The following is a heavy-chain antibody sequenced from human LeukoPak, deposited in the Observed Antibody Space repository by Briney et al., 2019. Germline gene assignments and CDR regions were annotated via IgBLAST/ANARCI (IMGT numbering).Heavy chain of an antibody. D-gene: IGHD6-19*01. Sequence: ASVKVSCKASGYTFTSSDINWVRQATGQGLEWMGWMNPNSGDTGYAQKFQGRVTMTRNTSISTVYMELSSLRSEDTGVYYCARGGAGTLEAVDWGQGTLVTVS. CDR1: GYTFTSSD. CDR2: MNPNSGDT. J-gene: IGHJ4*02. V-gene: IGHV1-8*01. CDR3: ARGGAGTLEAVD.